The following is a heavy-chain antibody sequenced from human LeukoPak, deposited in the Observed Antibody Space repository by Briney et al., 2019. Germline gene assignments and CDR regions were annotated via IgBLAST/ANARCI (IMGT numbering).Heavy chain of an antibody. D-gene: IGHD3-10*01. Sequence: SETLSLTCTVSGVSISSYWWTWIREPARRGQEWIGRVYTSGSTNYNPSLESRVTMSVDTSKNQFSLKLSSVTAADTALYYCARETGSGSYDYCGQGTLVTVSS. CDR1: GVSISSYW. CDR2: VYTSGST. V-gene: IGHV4-4*07. J-gene: IGHJ4*02. CDR3: ARETGSGSYDY.